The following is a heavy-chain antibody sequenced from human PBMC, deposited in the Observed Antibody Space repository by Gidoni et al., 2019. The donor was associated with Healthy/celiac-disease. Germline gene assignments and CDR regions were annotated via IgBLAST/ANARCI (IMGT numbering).Heavy chain of an antibody. J-gene: IGHJ4*02. CDR2: IYYSGST. CDR3: ARGRVGAVYFDY. D-gene: IGHD1-26*01. V-gene: IGHV4-39*07. Sequence: QLQLQESGPGLVKPSETLSLTCTVSGGSISSSSYYWGWIRQPPGKGLEWIGSIYYSGSTYYNPSLKSRVTISVDTSKNQFSLKLSSVTAADTAVYYCARGRVGAVYFDYWGQGTLVTVSS. CDR1: GGSISSSSYY.